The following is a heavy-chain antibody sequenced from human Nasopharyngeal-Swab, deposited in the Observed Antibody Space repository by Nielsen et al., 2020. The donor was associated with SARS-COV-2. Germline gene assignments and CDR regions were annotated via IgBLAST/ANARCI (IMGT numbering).Heavy chain of an antibody. J-gene: IGHJ6*02. D-gene: IGHD6-19*01. Sequence: GESLKISCAASGFTFSSYAMNWVRQAPGKGLEWVSLIYGGGTTYYADSVKGRFTISRDNSKNTLYLQMNSLRADDTAVYYCARGNSGWSLNYYYYGMDVWGQGTTVTVSS. CDR2: IYGGGTT. CDR3: ARGNSGWSLNYYYYGMDV. CDR1: GFTFSSYA. V-gene: IGHV3-53*01.